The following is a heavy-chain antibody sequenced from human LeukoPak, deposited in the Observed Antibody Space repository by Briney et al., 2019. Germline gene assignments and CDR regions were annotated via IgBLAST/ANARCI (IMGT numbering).Heavy chain of an antibody. CDR1: GFAFSSFA. Sequence: GGSLRLSCAASGFAFSSFAMSWVRQAPGKGLEWVSIIGAGGSKTYYADSVKGRFTISRDNSKNTLYLQMNSLRAEDTAVYYCAKGIKGSYCNGDCYLTYYYYGLDVWGQGTTVTVSS. J-gene: IGHJ6*02. D-gene: IGHD2-21*02. V-gene: IGHV3-23*01. CDR3: AKGIKGSYCNGDCYLTYYYYGLDV. CDR2: IGAGGSKT.